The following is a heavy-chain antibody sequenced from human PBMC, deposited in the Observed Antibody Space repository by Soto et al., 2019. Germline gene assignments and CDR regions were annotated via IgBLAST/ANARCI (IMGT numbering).Heavy chain of an antibody. CDR2: ISWNSGSI. D-gene: IGHD1-26*01. CDR1: GFTFDDYA. J-gene: IGHJ6*02. V-gene: IGHV3-9*01. CDR3: PKDLAGGSYSQYYGMDV. Sequence: EVQLVESGGGLVQPGRSLRLSCAASGFTFDDYAMHWVRQAPGKGLGWVSGISWNSGSIDYADSVKGRFTISRDNAKNTLYLQMNRLRAEYTALYYCPKDLAGGSYSQYYGMDVWGQGTTITVSS.